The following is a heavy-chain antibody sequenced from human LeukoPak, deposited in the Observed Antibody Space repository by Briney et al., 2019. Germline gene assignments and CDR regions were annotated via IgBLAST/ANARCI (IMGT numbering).Heavy chain of an antibody. CDR1: GGSFSGYY. J-gene: IGHJ4*02. CDR3: ARAKAVRVTIFGVVKYYFDY. D-gene: IGHD3-3*01. Sequence: TSETLSLTCAVYGGSFSGYYWSWIRQPPGKGLEWIGEINHSGSTNYNPPLKSRVTISVDTSKNQFSLKLSSVTAADTAVYYCARAKAVRVTIFGVVKYYFDYWGQGTLVTVSS. CDR2: INHSGST. V-gene: IGHV4-34*01.